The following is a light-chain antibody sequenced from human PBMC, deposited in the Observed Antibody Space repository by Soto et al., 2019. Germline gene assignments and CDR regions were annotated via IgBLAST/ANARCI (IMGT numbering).Light chain of an antibody. V-gene: IGLV2-14*03. J-gene: IGLJ1*01. CDR1: SSDVGGYNH. CDR2: DVS. Sequence: QSVLTQPASVSGSPGQSITISCTGTSSDVGGYNHVSWYQQHPGKAPKLMIYDVSNRPSGVSNRFFGSKSDNTASLTISGLQAEDEADYYCTSYASSSTYVFGTGTKVT. CDR3: TSYASSSTYV.